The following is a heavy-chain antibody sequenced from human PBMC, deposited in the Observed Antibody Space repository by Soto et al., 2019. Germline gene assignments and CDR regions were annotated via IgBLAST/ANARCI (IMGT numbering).Heavy chain of an antibody. CDR1: GFTFDDYA. J-gene: IGHJ4*02. CDR3: AKGIAPVVVVASFDY. Sequence: GGSLRLSCAASGFTFDDYAMHWVRQAPGKGLEWVSGISWNSGSIGYADSVKGRFTISRDNAKNSLYLQMNSLRAEDTALYYCAKGIAPVVVVASFDYWGQGTLVTVSS. D-gene: IGHD2-15*01. CDR2: ISWNSGSI. V-gene: IGHV3-9*01.